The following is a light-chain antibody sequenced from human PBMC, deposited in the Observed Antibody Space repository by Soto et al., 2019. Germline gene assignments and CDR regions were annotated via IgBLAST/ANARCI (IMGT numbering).Light chain of an antibody. CDR3: QQYNNWPWT. J-gene: IGKJ1*01. Sequence: EMVVTQSPDTLSVSPGERATLSCRASQSVSNNLAWYQQKAGQAPRLLINGASTRASGIPARFSGSGSGTEFTLTITSLQSEDFAVYYCQQYNNWPWTFGQGTKVDI. V-gene: IGKV3-15*01. CDR1: QSVSNN. CDR2: GAS.